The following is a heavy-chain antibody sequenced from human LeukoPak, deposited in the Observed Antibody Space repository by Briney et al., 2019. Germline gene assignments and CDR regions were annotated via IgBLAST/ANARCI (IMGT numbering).Heavy chain of an antibody. J-gene: IGHJ4*02. V-gene: IGHV3-21*01. Sequence: GGSLRLSCAASGFTFSSYSMNWVRQAPGKGLEWVSSISSSSSYICYADSVKGRFTISRDNAKNSLYLQMNSLRAEDTAVYYCARDLYGDYWRYFDYWGQGTLVTVSS. CDR1: GFTFSSYS. CDR3: ARDLYGDYWRYFDY. CDR2: ISSSSSYI. D-gene: IGHD4-17*01.